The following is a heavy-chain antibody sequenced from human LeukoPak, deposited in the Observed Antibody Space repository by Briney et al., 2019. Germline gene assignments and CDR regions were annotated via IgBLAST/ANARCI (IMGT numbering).Heavy chain of an antibody. CDR1: GYSISSGYY. CDR2: IYHSGST. Sequence: SETLSLTCTVSGYSISSGYYWGWIRQPPGKGLEWIGSIYHSGSTYYNPSLKSRVTISVDTSRNQFSLKLSSVTAADTAVYYCARVRRAGSDWGQGTLVTVSS. D-gene: IGHD1-26*01. J-gene: IGHJ4*02. V-gene: IGHV4-38-2*02. CDR3: ARVRRAGSD.